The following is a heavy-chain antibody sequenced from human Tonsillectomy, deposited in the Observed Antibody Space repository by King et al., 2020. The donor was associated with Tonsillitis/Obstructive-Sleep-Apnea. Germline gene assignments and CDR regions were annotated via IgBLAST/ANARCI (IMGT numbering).Heavy chain of an antibody. CDR3: AMTDYYDILTGYYIDHYYYYYMDV. D-gene: IGHD3-9*01. J-gene: IGHJ6*03. V-gene: IGHV1-69*12. CDR1: GGTFSSYA. Sequence: VQLVQSGAEVKKPGSSVKVSCKASGGTFSSYAISWVRQAPGQGLEWMGGIIPIFGTANYAQKFQGRVTITADESTSTAYMELSSLRSEDTAVYYCAMTDYYDILTGYYIDHYYYYYMDVWGKGTTVTVSS. CDR2: IIPIFGTA.